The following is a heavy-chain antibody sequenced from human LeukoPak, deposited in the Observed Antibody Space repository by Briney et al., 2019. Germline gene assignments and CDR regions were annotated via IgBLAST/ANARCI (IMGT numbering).Heavy chain of an antibody. V-gene: IGHV5-51*01. D-gene: IGHD6-19*01. J-gene: IGHJ3*02. CDR3: ASAFAVNGPDAFDI. CDR1: GYIFTNSW. CDR2: IYPGDSDT. Sequence: PGESLKISCKGSGYIFTNSWIGWVRQMPGKGLEWMGIIYPGDSDTRYSPSFQGQVTISADKSITTAFLQWSSLKASDTAIYYCASAFAVNGPDAFDIWGQGTVVTVSS.